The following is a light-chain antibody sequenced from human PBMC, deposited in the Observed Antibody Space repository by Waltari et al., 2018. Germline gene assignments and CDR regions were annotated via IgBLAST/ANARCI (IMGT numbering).Light chain of an antibody. CDR3: QQSYSIPWT. V-gene: IGKV1-39*01. J-gene: IGKJ1*01. CDR2: AAS. CDR1: QGISTY. Sequence: DIQMTQSPSSLSASVGDRVTITCRPSQGISTYLNWYQQKPGKAPKLLIHAASTLQSGAPSRFSGSGSWTEFTLTISSLQPEDFATYYRQQSYSIPWTFGQGTEVEI.